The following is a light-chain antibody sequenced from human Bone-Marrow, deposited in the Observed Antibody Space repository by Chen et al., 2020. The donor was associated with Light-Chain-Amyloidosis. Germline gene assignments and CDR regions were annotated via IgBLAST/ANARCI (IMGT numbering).Light chain of an antibody. CDR1: SGSIATNY. V-gene: IGLV6-57*01. CDR2: EDD. J-gene: IGLJ3*02. CDR3: QSYQGSSQGV. Sequence: NFMLTQPHSVSEPPGKTVIISCTRSSGSIATNYVQWYQQRPGSSPTTVIYEDDQRPSGVPDRFSGSIDRSSNSASLTISGLKTGDEADYYCQSYQGSSQGVFGGGTKLTVL.